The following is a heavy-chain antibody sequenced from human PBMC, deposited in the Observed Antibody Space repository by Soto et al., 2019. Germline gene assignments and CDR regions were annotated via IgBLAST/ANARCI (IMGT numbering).Heavy chain of an antibody. CDR2: IYYSGTT. Sequence: SETLSLTCTVSGGSISSGDYYWSWIRQPPGKGLEWIGYIYYSGTTYYSPSLKSRVTISADRSKNQFSLRLTSVTAADTAVYYSDTDYASGSGPEYWGQGTLVTVSS. J-gene: IGHJ4*02. CDR1: GGSISSGDYY. V-gene: IGHV4-30-4*01. D-gene: IGHD3-10*01. CDR3: DTDYASGSGPEY.